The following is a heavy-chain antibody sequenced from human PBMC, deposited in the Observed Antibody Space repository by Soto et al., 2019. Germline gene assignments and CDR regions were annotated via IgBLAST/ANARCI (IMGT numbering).Heavy chain of an antibody. Sequence: PSETLSLTCAVYGGSFSGYYWSWIRQPPGKGLEWIGEINHSGSTNYNPSLKSRVTISVDTSKNQFSLKLSSVTAADTAVYYCATRILGYCSSTSCPSGAFDIWGQGTMVTVSS. CDR1: GGSFSGYY. V-gene: IGHV4-34*01. CDR2: INHSGST. CDR3: ATRILGYCSSTSCPSGAFDI. D-gene: IGHD2-2*01. J-gene: IGHJ3*02.